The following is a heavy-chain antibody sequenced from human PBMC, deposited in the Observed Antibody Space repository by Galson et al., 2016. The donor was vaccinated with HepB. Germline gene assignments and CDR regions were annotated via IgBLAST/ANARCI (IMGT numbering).Heavy chain of an antibody. CDR1: GFTVGNNY. CDR3: ARNPGASTWG. CDR2: IYSGGKT. Sequence: SLRLSCAASGFTVGNNYMSWVRQAPGKGLEWVSLIYSGGKTHYADSVKGRFSISRGNSKNTLYLQMNSRSAEDTAVYYCARNPGASTWGWGQGTLVTVAS. V-gene: IGHV3-66*01. J-gene: IGHJ4*02. D-gene: IGHD6-13*01.